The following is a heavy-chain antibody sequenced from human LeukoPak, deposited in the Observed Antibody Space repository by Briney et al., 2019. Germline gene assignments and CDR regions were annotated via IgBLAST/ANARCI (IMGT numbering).Heavy chain of an antibody. J-gene: IGHJ3*02. CDR2: IYTSGST. V-gene: IGHV4-4*07. CDR1: GGSISSYY. D-gene: IGHD2-2*01. CDR3: ARVYCSSTSCNAFDI. Sequence: SETLSLTCTVSGGSISSYYWSWIRQPAGKGLEWIGRIYTSGSTNYNPSLKSRVTMSVDTSKNQFSLKLSSVTAADTAVYYCARVYCSSTSCNAFDIWGQGTMVTVPS.